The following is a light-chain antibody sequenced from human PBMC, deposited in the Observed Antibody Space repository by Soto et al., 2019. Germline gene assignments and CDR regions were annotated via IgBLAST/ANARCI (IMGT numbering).Light chain of an antibody. J-gene: IGKJ5*01. CDR2: GAS. V-gene: IGKV3-20*01. CDR3: QQYGSSPPIT. CDR1: HSVSSSS. Sequence: EIVLTQSPGTLSLSPGERATLSCRASHSVSSSSLAWYQQKPGQAPRLLIYGASSRSTGIPDRFSGSGSGTDLNLTISRLEPEDFAVYYCQQYGSSPPITFGQGTRLEI.